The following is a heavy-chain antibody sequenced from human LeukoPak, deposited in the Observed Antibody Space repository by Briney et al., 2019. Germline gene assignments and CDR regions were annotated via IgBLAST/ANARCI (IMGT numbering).Heavy chain of an antibody. Sequence: GGSLRLSCAASGFTFSSYGMHWVRQAPGKGLEWVAFIRYDGSNKYYADSVKGRFTISRDNSKDTLYLQMNSLRAEDTAVYYCAKERTIAARPENWFDPWGQGTLVTVSS. CDR2: IRYDGSNK. D-gene: IGHD6-6*01. CDR3: AKERTIAARPENWFDP. CDR1: GFTFSSYG. V-gene: IGHV3-30*02. J-gene: IGHJ5*02.